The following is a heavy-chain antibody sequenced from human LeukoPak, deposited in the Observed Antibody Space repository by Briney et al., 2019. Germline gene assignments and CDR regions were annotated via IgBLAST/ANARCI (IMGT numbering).Heavy chain of an antibody. J-gene: IGHJ5*02. V-gene: IGHV3-48*01. Sequence: GGSLRLSCAASGFTFSYYSMNWVRQAPGKGLEWVSYISNSGSIIYYADSVKGRFTISRDNAKNSLYLQMNSLRAEDTAVYYCARRDCDTIKCRGSNWFDPWGQGTLVSVSS. CDR3: ARRDCDTIKCRGSNWFDP. D-gene: IGHD3-22*01. CDR1: GFTFSYYS. CDR2: ISNSGSII.